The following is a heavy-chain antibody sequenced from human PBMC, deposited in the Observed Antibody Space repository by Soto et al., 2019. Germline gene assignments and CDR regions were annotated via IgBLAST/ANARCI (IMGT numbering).Heavy chain of an antibody. Sequence: SETLSLTCAVSSGSISSSNWWRWVRQPPGKGLEWIGEIYHSGSTNYNPSLKSRVTISVDKSKNQFSLKLSSVTAADTAVYYCARILRGYDFWSGYESNWFDPWGQGTLVTVSS. CDR2: IYHSGST. CDR3: ARILRGYDFWSGYESNWFDP. CDR1: SGSISSSNW. D-gene: IGHD3-3*01. V-gene: IGHV4-4*02. J-gene: IGHJ5*02.